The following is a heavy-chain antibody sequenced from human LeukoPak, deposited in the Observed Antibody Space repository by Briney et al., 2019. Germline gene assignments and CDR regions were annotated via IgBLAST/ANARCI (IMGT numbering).Heavy chain of an antibody. J-gene: IGHJ4*02. Sequence: PSETLSLTCTVSGGSINSYYWSWIRQPPGKGLEWIGYVYYSGSTNYNPSLKSRVTISVDTSKNQFTLKLSSVTAADTAVYYCASAQVAATRRYFDYWGQGTLVTVSS. CDR3: ASAQVAATRRYFDY. V-gene: IGHV4-59*08. CDR2: VYYSGST. CDR1: GGSINSYY. D-gene: IGHD2-15*01.